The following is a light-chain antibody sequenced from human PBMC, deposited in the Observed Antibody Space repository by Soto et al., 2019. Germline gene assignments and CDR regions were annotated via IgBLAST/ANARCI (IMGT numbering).Light chain of an antibody. CDR2: GAS. CDR3: QQYGSSGT. V-gene: IGKV3-20*01. Sequence: ESVETQCPGTLTLSPGERATVSCRASQSVSNNYLAWYQQKPGQAPRLLIYGASNRATGIPDRFSGSGSGTDFTLTISRLEPEDFAVYYCQQYGSSGTFGQGTKVDIK. J-gene: IGKJ1*01. CDR1: QSVSNNY.